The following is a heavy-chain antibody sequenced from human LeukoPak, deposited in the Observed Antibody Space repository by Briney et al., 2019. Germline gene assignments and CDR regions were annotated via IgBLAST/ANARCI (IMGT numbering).Heavy chain of an antibody. J-gene: IGHJ4*02. CDR3: ARLAMSGIGSDDF. V-gene: IGHV3-48*01. D-gene: IGHD6-19*01. CDR1: GFTFSSYS. Sequence: PGGSLRLSCAASGFTFSSYSMNWVRQAPGKGLEWVSYISSSSSTIYYADSVKGRFTISRDNAKNSLYLQMNSLRAEDTAVYYCARLAMSGIGSDDFWGQGNLVTVSS. CDR2: ISSSSSTI.